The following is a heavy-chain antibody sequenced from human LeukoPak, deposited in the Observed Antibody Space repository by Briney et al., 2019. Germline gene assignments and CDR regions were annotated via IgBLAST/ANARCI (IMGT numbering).Heavy chain of an antibody. CDR3: ARDQRYCSSSSCPWEPFDY. J-gene: IGHJ4*02. V-gene: IGHV3-7*05. D-gene: IGHD2-2*01. CDR1: GSTFSSYW. Sequence: QPGGSLRLSCAASGSTFSSYWMSWVRQAPGKGLEWVANIKQDGSEKYYVDSVKGRFTISRDNAKNSLYLQMNSLRAEDTAVYYCARDQRYCSSSSCPWEPFDYWGQETLVTVSS. CDR2: IKQDGSEK.